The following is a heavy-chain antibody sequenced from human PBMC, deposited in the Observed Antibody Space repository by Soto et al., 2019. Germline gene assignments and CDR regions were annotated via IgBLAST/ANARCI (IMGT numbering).Heavy chain of an antibody. CDR3: ARGGLPYCSGGSCYSILY. V-gene: IGHV1-46*03. CDR2: INPSGGST. D-gene: IGHD2-15*01. CDR1: GYTFTSYY. J-gene: IGHJ4*02. Sequence: GASVKVYCKASGYTFTSYYMHWVRQAPGQRLEWMGIINPSGGSTSYAQKFQGRVTMTRDTSTSTVYMELSSLRSEDTAVYYCARGGLPYCSGGSCYSILYWGQGTLVTVSS.